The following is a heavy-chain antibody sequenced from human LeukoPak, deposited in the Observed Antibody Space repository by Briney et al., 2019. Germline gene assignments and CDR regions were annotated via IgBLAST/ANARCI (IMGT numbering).Heavy chain of an antibody. CDR1: GFTFDDYG. Sequence: GRSLRLSCVGSGFTFDDYGMSWVRQAPGKGLEWVSGINWNSGTIGYADSVTGRFTISRDNAKKSLYLEMNSPRRDDTAFYYCTKSRHYDFWTTYPDSWGQGTLVTVSS. D-gene: IGHD3-3*01. J-gene: IGHJ5*01. CDR2: INWNSGTI. V-gene: IGHV3-9*01. CDR3: TKSRHYDFWTTYPDS.